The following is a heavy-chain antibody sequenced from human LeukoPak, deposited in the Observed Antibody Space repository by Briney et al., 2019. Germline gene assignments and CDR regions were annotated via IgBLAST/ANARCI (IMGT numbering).Heavy chain of an antibody. CDR1: GGSISSSNW. CDR3: ARGSATVSWFDP. Sequence: PSETLSLTCAVSGGSISSSNWWSWVRQPPGKGLEWIGEIYHSGSTNYNPSLKSRVTMSVDTSKNQFSLKLSSVTAADTAVYYCARGSATVSWFDPWGQGTLVTVSS. V-gene: IGHV4-4*02. CDR2: IYHSGST. D-gene: IGHD4-17*01. J-gene: IGHJ5*02.